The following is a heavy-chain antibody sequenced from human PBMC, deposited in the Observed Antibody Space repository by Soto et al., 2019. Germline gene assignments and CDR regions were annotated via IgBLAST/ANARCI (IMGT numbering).Heavy chain of an antibody. V-gene: IGHV3-33*01. J-gene: IGHJ6*02. CDR1: GFTFSSYG. D-gene: IGHD2-15*01. CDR2: IWYDGSNK. Sequence: GESLKISCAASGFTFSSYGMHWVRQAPGKGLEWVAVIWYDGSNKYYADSVKGRFTISRDNSKNTLYLQMNSLRAEDTAVYYCASWCSGGSCYPYYYYGMDVWGQGTTVTVSS. CDR3: ASWCSGGSCYPYYYYGMDV.